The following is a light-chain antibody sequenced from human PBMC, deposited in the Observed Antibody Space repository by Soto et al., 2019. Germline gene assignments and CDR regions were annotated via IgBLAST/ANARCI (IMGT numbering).Light chain of an antibody. CDR2: GAS. V-gene: IGKV3-20*01. CDR1: QSVSSSY. J-gene: IGKJ1*01. Sequence: EIVLTQSPGTLSLSPGERATLSCRASQSVSSSYLAWYQQKPGQAPRLLIHGASSRATGIPDRFSGSGSGTDFTLTISRLEPEDFATYYCQQFNTSPWTFGQGTKVDNK. CDR3: QQFNTSPWT.